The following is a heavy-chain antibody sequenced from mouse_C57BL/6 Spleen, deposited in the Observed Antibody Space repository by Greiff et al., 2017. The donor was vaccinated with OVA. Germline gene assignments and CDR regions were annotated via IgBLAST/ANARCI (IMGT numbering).Heavy chain of an antibody. CDR3: ARVGPVYYYAMDY. CDR2: IHPNSGST. V-gene: IGHV1-64*01. Sequence: QVQLQQPGAELVKPGASVKLSCKASGYTFTSYWMHWVKQRPGQGLEWIGMIHPNSGSTNYNEKFKSKATLTVDKSSSTAYMQLSSLTSGDSAVYYCARVGPVYYYAMDYWGQGTSVTVSS. CDR1: GYTFTSYW. J-gene: IGHJ4*01.